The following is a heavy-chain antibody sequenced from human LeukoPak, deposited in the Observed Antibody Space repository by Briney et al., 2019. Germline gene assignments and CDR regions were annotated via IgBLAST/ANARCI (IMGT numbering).Heavy chain of an antibody. CDR2: ISGSGGST. V-gene: IGHV3-23*01. D-gene: IGHD6-13*01. CDR1: GFTFSSYA. Sequence: GGSLRLSCAASGFTFSSYAMSWVRQAPGKGLKWVSAISGSGGSTYYADSVKGRFTISRDNSKNTLYLQMNSLRAEDTAVYYCARDTAQYSSSWSDAFDIWGQGTMVTVSS. CDR3: ARDTAQYSSSWSDAFDI. J-gene: IGHJ3*02.